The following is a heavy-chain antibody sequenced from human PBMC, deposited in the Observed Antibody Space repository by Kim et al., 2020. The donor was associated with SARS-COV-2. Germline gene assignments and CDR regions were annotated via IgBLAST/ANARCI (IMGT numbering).Heavy chain of an antibody. Sequence: GGSLRLSCAASGFTFNNDPMSWVRQAPEKRLEWVSTIRDSDEKTYYADSVKGRFTISRDTSKNTLYLHMNSLRAEDTAIYYCAKSRLAAAGTGAFDIWGQGTGVTVA. CDR3: AKSRLAAAGTGAFDI. D-gene: IGHD6-13*01. CDR1: GFTFNNDP. V-gene: IGHV3-23*01. CDR2: IRDSDEKT. J-gene: IGHJ3*02.